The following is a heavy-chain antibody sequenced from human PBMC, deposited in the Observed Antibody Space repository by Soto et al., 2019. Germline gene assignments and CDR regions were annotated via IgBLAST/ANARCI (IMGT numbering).Heavy chain of an antibody. V-gene: IGHV3-53*01. CDR1: GFTVGNNY. Sequence: EVQLVESGGGLIQPGGSLKLSCAASGFTVGNNYMSWVRQAPGKGLEWVSLIYSTGTTKYADSVKGRFTVSRDNATNTLYLQMNSLRAEDTAVYYCAKDGRGSGSHYNSFGYWGQGTRVTVSS. CDR3: AKDGRGSGSHYNSFGY. J-gene: IGHJ4*02. CDR2: IYSTGTT. D-gene: IGHD3-10*01.